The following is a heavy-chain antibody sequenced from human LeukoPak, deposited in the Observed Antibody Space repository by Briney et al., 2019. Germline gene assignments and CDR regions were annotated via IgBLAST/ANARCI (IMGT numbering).Heavy chain of an antibody. CDR1: SGSISSYY. CDR2: IYYSGST. Sequence: SETLSLTCTVSSGSISSYYWSWIRQPPGKGLEWLGYIYYSGSTNYNPSLKSRVTISVDTSKNQFSLKLSSVTAADTAVYYCASLIMVRGDDDYWGQGTLVTVSS. V-gene: IGHV4-59*08. D-gene: IGHD3-10*01. CDR3: ASLIMVRGDDDY. J-gene: IGHJ4*02.